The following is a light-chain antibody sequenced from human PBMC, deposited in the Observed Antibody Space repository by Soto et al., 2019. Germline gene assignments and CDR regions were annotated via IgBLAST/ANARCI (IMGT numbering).Light chain of an antibody. Sequence: EIVLTQSPGTLSLSPWERGTLSCRASQNLGTLYLAWFQQKPGQAPRLLIYGASTRATGIPDRFSGSGSGTDFTLTISRREPADFAVYYCQQYGSSPWTFGQGTKVDI. CDR3: QQYGSSPWT. J-gene: IGKJ1*01. CDR1: QNLGTLY. CDR2: GAS. V-gene: IGKV3-20*01.